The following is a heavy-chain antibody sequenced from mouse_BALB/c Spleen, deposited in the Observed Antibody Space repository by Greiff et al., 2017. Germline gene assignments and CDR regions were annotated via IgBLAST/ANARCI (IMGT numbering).Heavy chain of an antibody. CDR1: GFTFSSFG. D-gene: IGHD2-1*01. V-gene: IGHV5-17*02. J-gene: IGHJ4*01. CDR3: ARDGNFHYAMDY. Sequence: EVQGVESGGGLVQPGGSRKLSCAASGFTFSSFGMHWVRQAPEKGLEWVAYISSGSSTIYYADTVKGRFTISRDNPKNTLFLQMTSLRSEDTAMYYCARDGNFHYAMDYWGQGTSVTVSS. CDR2: ISSGSSTI.